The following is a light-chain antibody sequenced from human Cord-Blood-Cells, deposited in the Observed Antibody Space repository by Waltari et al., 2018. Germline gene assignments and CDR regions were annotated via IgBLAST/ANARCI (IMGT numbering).Light chain of an antibody. CDR1: QSISSY. J-gene: IGKJ4*01. Sequence: DIQMTQSPSSLSASVGDRVTIPCRARQSISSYLNWYQQKPGKAPKLLIYAASSLQSRVPSRFSGSGSGTDFTLTISSLQPEDFATYDCQQSYSTPLTFGGGTKVEIK. V-gene: IGKV1-39*01. CDR3: QQSYSTPLT. CDR2: AAS.